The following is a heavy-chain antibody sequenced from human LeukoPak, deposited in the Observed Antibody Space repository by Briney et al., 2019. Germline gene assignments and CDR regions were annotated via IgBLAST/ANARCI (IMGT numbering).Heavy chain of an antibody. CDR3: ASLPGGGYDILTGYWGEDYYGMDV. V-gene: IGHV4-39*07. CDR1: GFTFSSYN. CDR2: IYYSGST. Sequence: GSLRLSCAASGFTFSSYNMNWVRQAPGKGLEWIGSIYYSGSTYYNPSLKSRVTISVDTSKNLFSLKLSSVTAADTAVYYCASLPGGGYDILTGYWGEDYYGMDVWGQGTTVTVSS. D-gene: IGHD3-9*01. J-gene: IGHJ6*02.